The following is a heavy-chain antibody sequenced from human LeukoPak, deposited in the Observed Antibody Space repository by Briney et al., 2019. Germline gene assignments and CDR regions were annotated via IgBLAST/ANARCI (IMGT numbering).Heavy chain of an antibody. CDR2: ISAYNGNT. CDR1: GYTFTSYG. V-gene: IGHV1-18*01. J-gene: IGHJ5*02. D-gene: IGHD3-3*01. CDR3: ARGKDTYYDFWSGYPGRPTVFDP. Sequence: ASVKVSCKASGYTFTSYGISWVRQAPGQGLEWMGWISAYNGNTNYAQKLQGRVTMTTDTSTSTAYMELRSLRSDDTAMYYCARGKDTYYDFWSGYPGRPTVFDPWGQGTLVTVSS.